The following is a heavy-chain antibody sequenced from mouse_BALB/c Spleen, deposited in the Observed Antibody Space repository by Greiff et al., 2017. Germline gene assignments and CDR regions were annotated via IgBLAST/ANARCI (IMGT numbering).Heavy chain of an antibody. CDR2: IRNKANGYTT. V-gene: IGHV7-3*02. J-gene: IGHJ4*01. CDR3: ARSFTTVVATEAMDY. Sequence: EVKVEESGGGLVQPGGSLRLSCATSGFTFTDYYMSWVRQPPGKALEWLGFIRNKANGYTTEYSASVKGRFTISRDNSQSILYLQMNTLRAEDSATYYCARSFTTVVATEAMDYWGQGTSVTVSS. CDR1: GFTFTDYY. D-gene: IGHD1-1*01.